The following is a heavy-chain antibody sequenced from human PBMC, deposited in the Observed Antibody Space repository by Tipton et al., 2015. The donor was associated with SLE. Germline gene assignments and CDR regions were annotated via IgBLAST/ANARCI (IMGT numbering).Heavy chain of an antibody. D-gene: IGHD6-19*01. CDR1: GGSISSSSYY. V-gene: IGHV4-39*07. CDR3: ASRPRGIAVAGTNPYFQH. Sequence: LRLSCTVSGGSISSSSYYWGWIRQPSGKGLEWIGSIYYSGSTYYNPSLKSRVTISVDTSKNQFSLKLSSVTAADTAVYYCASRPRGIAVAGTNPYFQHWGQGTLVTVSS. CDR2: IYYSGST. J-gene: IGHJ1*01.